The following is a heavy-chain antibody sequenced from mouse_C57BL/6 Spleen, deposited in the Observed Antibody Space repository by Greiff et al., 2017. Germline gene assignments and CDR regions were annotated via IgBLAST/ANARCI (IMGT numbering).Heavy chain of an antibody. J-gene: IGHJ3*01. Sequence: EVQRVESGGGLVKPGGSLKLSCAASGFTFSSYAMSWVRQTPEKRLEWVATISDGGSYTYYPDNVKGRFTISRDHAKNNLYLQMSHLKSEDTAMYYCARASRNWFAYWGQGTLVTVSA. CDR2: ISDGGSYT. V-gene: IGHV5-4*01. CDR1: GFTFSSYA. CDR3: ARASRNWFAY.